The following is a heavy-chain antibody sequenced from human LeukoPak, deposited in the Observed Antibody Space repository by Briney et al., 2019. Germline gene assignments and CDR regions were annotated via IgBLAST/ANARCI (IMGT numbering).Heavy chain of an antibody. CDR1: GGSISSGSYY. J-gene: IGHJ6*03. CDR3: ARDGFSSWYGGYYYYYMDV. V-gene: IGHV4-61*02. CDR2: IYTSGST. D-gene: IGHD6-13*01. Sequence: SQTLSLTCTVSGGSISSGSYYWSCIRQPAGKGLEWIGRIYTSGSTNYNPSLKSRVTISVDTSKNQFSLKLSSVTAADTAVYYCARDGFSSWYGGYYYYYMDVWGKGTTVTVSS.